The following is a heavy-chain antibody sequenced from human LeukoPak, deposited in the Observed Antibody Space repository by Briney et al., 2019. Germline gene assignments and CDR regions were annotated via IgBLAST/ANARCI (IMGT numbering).Heavy chain of an antibody. J-gene: IGHJ4*02. CDR1: GGSIRSYY. D-gene: IGHD6-13*01. V-gene: IGHV4-59*01. CDR2: IHYSGST. CDR3: ARATAGTGYYFDY. Sequence: SETLSLTCTVSGGSIRSYYWSWIRQPPGKGLGWLGYIHYSGSTNYNPSLKSRVTISVDTSKNQFSLKLSSVTAADTALYYCARATAGTGYYFDYWGQGTLVTVSS.